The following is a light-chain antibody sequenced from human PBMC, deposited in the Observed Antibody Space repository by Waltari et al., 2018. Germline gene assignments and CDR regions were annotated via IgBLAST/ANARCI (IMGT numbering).Light chain of an antibody. J-gene: IGKJ1*01. Sequence: CRARQTIIKDLDWDQQKPGKAPHLLLYGASTLQCGVPSRISGNGSETNFTLTSNSLQPEDSATYYCRQSYSIPRTFGQGNNVEIK. CDR1: QTIIKD. CDR2: GAS. CDR3: RQSYSIPRT. V-gene: IGKV1-39*01.